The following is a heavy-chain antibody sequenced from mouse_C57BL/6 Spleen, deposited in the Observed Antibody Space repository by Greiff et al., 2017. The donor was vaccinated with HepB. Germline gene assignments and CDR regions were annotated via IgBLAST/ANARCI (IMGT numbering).Heavy chain of an antibody. V-gene: IGHV5-9-1*02. CDR1: GFTFSSYA. Sequence: EVKLVESGEGLVKPGGSLKLSCAASGFTFSSYAMSWVRQTPEKRLEWVAYISSGGDYIYYADTVKGRFTISRDNARNTLYLQMSSLKSEDTAMYYCTRGENYYGSRGNYFDYWGQGTTLTVSS. CDR3: TRGENYYGSRGNYFDY. J-gene: IGHJ2*01. CDR2: ISSGGDYI. D-gene: IGHD1-1*01.